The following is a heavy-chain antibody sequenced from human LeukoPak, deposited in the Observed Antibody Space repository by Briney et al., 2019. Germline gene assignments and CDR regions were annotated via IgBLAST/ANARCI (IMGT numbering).Heavy chain of an antibody. V-gene: IGHV3-21*01. D-gene: IGHD6-19*01. J-gene: IGHJ3*02. Sequence: PGGSLRLSCAASGFTFSSYSMNWVRQAPGKGLEWVSSISSSSSYIYYADSVKGRFTISRDNAKNSLYLQMNSLRAEDTAVYYCASDGIAVAGSSDAFDIWGQGTMVTVSS. CDR1: GFTFSSYS. CDR2: ISSSSSYI. CDR3: ASDGIAVAGSSDAFDI.